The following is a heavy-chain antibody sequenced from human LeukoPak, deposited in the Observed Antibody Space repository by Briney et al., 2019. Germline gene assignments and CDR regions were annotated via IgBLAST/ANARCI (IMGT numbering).Heavy chain of an antibody. J-gene: IGHJ4*02. CDR1: GFIFSDFG. CDR3: VRGTDCSATTCYPLSAFDF. CDR2: ISSRGTST. Sequence: GGSLRLSCVASGFIFSDFGMNWIRQVPGKGLEWVAFISSRGTSTFYAESVKGRFTISRDTAKKSLDLQMTSLRVEDTAAYYCVRGTDCSATTCYPLSAFDFWGQGTLVTVSS. V-gene: IGHV3-21*04. D-gene: IGHD2-2*01.